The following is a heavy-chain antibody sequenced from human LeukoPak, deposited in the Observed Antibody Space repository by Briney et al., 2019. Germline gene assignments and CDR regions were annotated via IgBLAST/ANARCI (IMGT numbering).Heavy chain of an antibody. D-gene: IGHD6-25*01. CDR2: ITTSSTYI. CDR3: ARVGARLGAFDI. V-gene: IGHV3-21*01. Sequence: PGGSLRLSCAASGFSFSDYNMNWVRQAPGKALEWVSSITTSSTYIYYGDSVKGRFTISRDNAKNSLYLQMNGLRAEDTAVYYCARVGARLGAFDIWGQGTMVTVSS. J-gene: IGHJ3*02. CDR1: GFSFSDYN.